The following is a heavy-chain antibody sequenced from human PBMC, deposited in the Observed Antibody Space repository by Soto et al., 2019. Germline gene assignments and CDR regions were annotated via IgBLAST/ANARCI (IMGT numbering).Heavy chain of an antibody. CDR2: IYCSGST. CDR1: GGSISSYY. V-gene: IGHV4-59*01. CDR3: ARGTRSRYCSSTSCKGGYYYYYYMDV. Sequence: SETLSLPCTVSGGSISSYYWSWIRQPPGKGLEWIGYIYCSGSTNYNPSLKSRVTISVDTSKNQFSLKLSSGTAADTAVYYCARGTRSRYCSSTSCKGGYYYYYYMDVWGKGTTVTVSS. J-gene: IGHJ6*03. D-gene: IGHD2-2*01.